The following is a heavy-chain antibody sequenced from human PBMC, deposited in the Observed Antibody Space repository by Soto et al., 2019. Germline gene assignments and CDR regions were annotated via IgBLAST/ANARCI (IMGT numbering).Heavy chain of an antibody. J-gene: IGHJ5*02. V-gene: IGHV3-11*01. Sequence: QVQLVESGGGLVKPGGSLRLSCAASGFTFSDYYMSWIRQAPGKGLEWVSYISSSGSTIYYADSVKGRFTISRDNAKNSLYLQMNSLRAEDTAVYYCARDPPIVVVVAAPPTASFDPWGQGTLVTVSS. CDR2: ISSSGSTI. CDR1: GFTFSDYY. D-gene: IGHD2-15*01. CDR3: ARDPPIVVVVAAPPTASFDP.